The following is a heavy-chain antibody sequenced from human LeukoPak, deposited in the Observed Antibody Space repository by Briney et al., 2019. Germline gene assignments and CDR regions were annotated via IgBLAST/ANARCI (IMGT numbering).Heavy chain of an antibody. CDR2: ISGSGGST. Sequence: GGSLRLXCAASGFTFSSYAMSWDRQAPGKGLEWVSAISGSGGSTYYADSVKGRFTISRDNSKNTLYLQMNSLRAEDTAVYYCAKGTSLGHGDYVLYYYYMDVWGKGTTVTVSS. J-gene: IGHJ6*03. D-gene: IGHD4-17*01. CDR3: AKGTSLGHGDYVLYYYYMDV. CDR1: GFTFSSYA. V-gene: IGHV3-23*01.